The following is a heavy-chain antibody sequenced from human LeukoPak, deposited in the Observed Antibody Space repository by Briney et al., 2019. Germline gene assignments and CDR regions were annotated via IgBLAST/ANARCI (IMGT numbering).Heavy chain of an antibody. CDR3: ARMMTPRLYYDSSGYYYGAFDI. CDR2: FDPEDGET. V-gene: IGHV1-24*01. Sequence: ASVKVSCKVSGYTLTELSIHWVRQAPGKGLEWMGGFDPEDGETIYAQKVQGKVSMTSDTSTSTAYMELRSLRSDDPAVYYCARMMTPRLYYDSSGYYYGAFDIWGQGTMVTVSS. CDR1: GYTLTELS. D-gene: IGHD3-22*01. J-gene: IGHJ3*02.